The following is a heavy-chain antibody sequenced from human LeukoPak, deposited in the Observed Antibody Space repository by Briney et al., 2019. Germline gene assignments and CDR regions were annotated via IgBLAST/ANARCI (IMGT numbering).Heavy chain of an antibody. Sequence: GASVKVSCKASGYTFTGYYMHWVRRAPGQGLEWMGWINPNSGGTNYAQKFQGRVTMTRDTSISTAYMELSRLRSDDTAVYYCARDAYTMVRGYHNPPGYWGQGTLVTVSS. CDR1: GYTFTGYY. D-gene: IGHD3-10*01. CDR2: INPNSGGT. V-gene: IGHV1-2*02. J-gene: IGHJ4*02. CDR3: ARDAYTMVRGYHNPPGY.